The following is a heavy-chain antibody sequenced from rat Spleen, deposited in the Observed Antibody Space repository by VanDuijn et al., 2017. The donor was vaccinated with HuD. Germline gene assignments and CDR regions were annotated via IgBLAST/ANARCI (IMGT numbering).Heavy chain of an antibody. CDR2: IIYDGIRT. CDR3: ITGGGFLGFAY. J-gene: IGHJ3*01. CDR1: GLTFSDYN. D-gene: IGHD1-6*01. V-gene: IGHV5S10*01. Sequence: EVHLVESGGGLVQPGRSLKLSCAASGLTFSDYNMTWVRQAPRKGLEWGATIIYDGIRTYYRDSLKGRFTITRENAKSILFLQLDSLKSEDTTTYYCITGGGFLGFAYWGQGTLVTVSS.